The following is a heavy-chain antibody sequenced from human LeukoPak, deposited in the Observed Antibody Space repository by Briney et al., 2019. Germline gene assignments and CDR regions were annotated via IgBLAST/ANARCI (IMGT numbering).Heavy chain of an antibody. Sequence: ASVKVSCKASGYTFTGYYMHWVRQAPGQGLEWMGWINPNGGGTNYAQKFQGRVTMTRDTSISTAYMELSRLRSDDTAVYYCARDLGYCSSTSCYGFGTDYWGQGTLVTVSS. CDR1: GYTFTGYY. CDR2: INPNGGGT. D-gene: IGHD2-2*01. CDR3: ARDLGYCSSTSCYGFGTDY. J-gene: IGHJ4*02. V-gene: IGHV1-2*02.